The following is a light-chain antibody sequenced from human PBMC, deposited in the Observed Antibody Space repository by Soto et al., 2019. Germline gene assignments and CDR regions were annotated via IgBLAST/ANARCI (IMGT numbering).Light chain of an antibody. CDR3: QQYGSSPT. CDR2: GAS. Sequence: EIVLTQSPGPLSLSPGERATLFCRASQSVSGSFLAWYQQKPGQAPRLLMYGASSRATGIPDRFSGGGSGTDFTLTISRLDPEYFAVYYCQQYGSSPTFGQGTKVDIK. V-gene: IGKV3-20*01. CDR1: QSVSGSF. J-gene: IGKJ1*01.